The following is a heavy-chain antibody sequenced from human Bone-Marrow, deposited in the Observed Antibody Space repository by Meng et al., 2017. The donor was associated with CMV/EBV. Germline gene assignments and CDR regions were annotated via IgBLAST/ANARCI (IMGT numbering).Heavy chain of an antibody. CDR1: GFTFSSYA. Sequence: GESLKISCAAAGFTFSSYAMSWVRQAPGKGLEWVSAISGSGGSTYYADSVKGRFTISRDNSKNTLYLQMNSLRAEDTAVYYCAKVVPEYSSPLNWFDPWGQGTLVTVSS. CDR2: ISGSGGST. V-gene: IGHV3-23*01. CDR3: AKVVPEYSSPLNWFDP. J-gene: IGHJ5*02. D-gene: IGHD6-6*01.